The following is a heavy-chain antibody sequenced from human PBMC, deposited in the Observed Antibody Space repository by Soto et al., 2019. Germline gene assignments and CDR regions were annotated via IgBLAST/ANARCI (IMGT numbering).Heavy chain of an antibody. Sequence: QVQLVQSGAEVKKPGASVKVSCKASGYTFTSYGISWVRQAPGQGLEWMGWISAYNGNTNYAQKLQGRVTMTTDTSTSTAYRELRSRRSDDTAVYYCASVKPADIDGYNFGVMYYWGQGTLVTVSS. D-gene: IGHD5-12*01. CDR3: ASVKPADIDGYNFGVMYY. CDR1: GYTFTSYG. CDR2: ISAYNGNT. V-gene: IGHV1-18*01. J-gene: IGHJ4*02.